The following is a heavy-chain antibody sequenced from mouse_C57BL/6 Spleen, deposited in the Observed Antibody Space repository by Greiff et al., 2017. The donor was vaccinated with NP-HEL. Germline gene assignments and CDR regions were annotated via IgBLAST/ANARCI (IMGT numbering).Heavy chain of an antibody. V-gene: IGHV1-61*01. CDR3: AIWDYYCSRVDY. J-gene: IGHJ2*01. CDR1: GYTFTSYW. Sequence: QVQLQQPGAELVRPGSSVKLSCKASGYTFTSYWMDWVKQRPGQGLEWIGNIYPSDSETHYNQKFKDKATLTVDKSSSTAYMQLSSLTSEDSAVYYCAIWDYYCSRVDYWGQGTTLTVSS. D-gene: IGHD1-1*01. CDR2: IYPSDSET.